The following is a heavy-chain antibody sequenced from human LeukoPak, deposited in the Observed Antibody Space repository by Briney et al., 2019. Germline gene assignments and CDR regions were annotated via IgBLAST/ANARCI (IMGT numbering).Heavy chain of an antibody. Sequence: SETLSLTCAVSGGSISSSNWWSWVRRPPGKGLEWIGEIYHSGSTNYNPSLKSRVTISVDTSKNQFSLKLSSVSAADTAVYYCARGFRWSDPWGQGTPVTVSS. CDR3: ARGFRWSDP. CDR1: GGSISSSNW. V-gene: IGHV4-4*02. CDR2: IYHSGST. J-gene: IGHJ5*02.